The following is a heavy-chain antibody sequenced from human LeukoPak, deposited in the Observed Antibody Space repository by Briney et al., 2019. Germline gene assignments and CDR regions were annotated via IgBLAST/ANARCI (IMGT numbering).Heavy chain of an antibody. J-gene: IGHJ5*02. CDR3: ATEKGSGTFRNWFDP. Sequence: PSETLSLTCSVSGASISSYYWSWIRQSPGKGLEWIGAISYSGTTNFNPSLKSRVTISLDTSKTQFSLKLSSVTAADTAVYYCATEKGSGTFRNWFDPWGQGTLVTVSS. V-gene: IGHV4-59*01. D-gene: IGHD3-10*01. CDR2: ISYSGTT. CDR1: GASISSYY.